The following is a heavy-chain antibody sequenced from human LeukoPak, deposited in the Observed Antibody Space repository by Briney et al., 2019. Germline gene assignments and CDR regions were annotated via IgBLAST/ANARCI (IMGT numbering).Heavy chain of an antibody. V-gene: IGHV4-34*01. D-gene: IGHD3-10*01. CDR2: INHSGST. J-gene: IGHJ3*02. CDR3: VGEKSFFGEAI. Sequence: SETLSLTCAVYGGSFSGYYWSWIRQPPGKGLEWIGDINHSGSTNYNPSLKSRVAISVDTFKSRVSLTVTSVTAADTAVYYCVGEKSFFGEAIWSQGTLVTVSS. CDR1: GGSFSGYY.